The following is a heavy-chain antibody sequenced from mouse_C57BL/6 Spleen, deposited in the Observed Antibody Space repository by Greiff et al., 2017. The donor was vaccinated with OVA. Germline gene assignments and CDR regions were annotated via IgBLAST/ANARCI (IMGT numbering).Heavy chain of an antibody. V-gene: IGHV1-22*01. CDR1: GYTFTDYN. CDR2: INPNNGGT. CDR3: ARAYYGSTPDY. D-gene: IGHD1-1*01. Sequence: EVKLMESGPELVKPGASVKMSCKASGYTFTDYNMHWVKQSHGKSLEWIGYINPNNGGTSYNQKFKGKATLTVNKSSSTAYMELRSLTSEDSAVYYCARAYYGSTPDYWGQGTTLTVSS. J-gene: IGHJ2*01.